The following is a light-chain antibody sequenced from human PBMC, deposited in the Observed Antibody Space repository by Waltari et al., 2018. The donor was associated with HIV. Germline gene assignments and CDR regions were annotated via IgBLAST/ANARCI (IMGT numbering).Light chain of an antibody. Sequence: VMPQSPATLSVSPGERVTLSCRASQSIAKNLAWYQQKPGQAPRLLMYGVSTRATGIPARFSGSGSWTEFTLTISSLQSEDLAVYYCQQYDNWPPWTFGQGTKVE. J-gene: IGKJ1*01. CDR3: QQYDNWPPWT. CDR1: QSIAKN. CDR2: GVS. V-gene: IGKV3-15*01.